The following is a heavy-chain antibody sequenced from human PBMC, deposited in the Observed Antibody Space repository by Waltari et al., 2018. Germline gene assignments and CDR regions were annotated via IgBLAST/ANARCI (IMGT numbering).Heavy chain of an antibody. D-gene: IGHD1-1*01. CDR2: IYPDDSDT. CDR3: ARLGHPGNHFFDY. CDR1: GYQLSTHW. V-gene: IGHV5-51*01. J-gene: IGHJ4*02. Sequence: EVQLVQSGPEVRKPGESLTLSCKGSGYQLSTHWLAWVRQMPGKGLEWMGLIYPDDSDTTISPSFEGQVTMSADKSTSTAFVHWRNLKASDTALYYCARLGHPGNHFFDYWGQGSLVTVSS.